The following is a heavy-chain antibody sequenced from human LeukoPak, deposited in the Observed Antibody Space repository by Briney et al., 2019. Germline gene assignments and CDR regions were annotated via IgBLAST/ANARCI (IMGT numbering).Heavy chain of an antibody. D-gene: IGHD3-9*01. J-gene: IGHJ4*02. CDR3: ARSDILTGYLFDY. CDR1: GGSISSGGYY. CDR2: IYYSGST. V-gene: IGHV4-31*03. Sequence: SQTLSLTCTVSGGSISSGGYYWSWIRQHPGKGLEWIGYIYYSGSTYYNPSLKSRVTISVDTSKNQFSLKLSSVTAADTAVYHCARSDILTGYLFDYWGQGTLVTVSS.